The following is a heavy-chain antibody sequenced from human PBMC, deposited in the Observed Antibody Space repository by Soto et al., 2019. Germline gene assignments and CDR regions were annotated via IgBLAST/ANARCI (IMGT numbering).Heavy chain of an antibody. CDR1: GGSISSGGYS. J-gene: IGHJ5*02. CDR2: IYHSGST. V-gene: IGHV4-30-2*01. Sequence: QLQLQESGSGLVKPSQTLSLTCAVSGGSISSGGYSWSWIRQPPGKGLEWIGYIYHSGSTYYNPSLKSRVTISVDRSKNQFSLKLSSASAADTVVYYCARLYYDILTGYDYYFDPWGQGTLVTVSS. CDR3: ARLYYDILTGYDYYFDP. D-gene: IGHD3-9*01.